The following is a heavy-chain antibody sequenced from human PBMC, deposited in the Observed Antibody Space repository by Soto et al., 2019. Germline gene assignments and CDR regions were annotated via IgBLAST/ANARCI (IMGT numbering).Heavy chain of an antibody. V-gene: IGHV4-34*01. D-gene: IGHD3-10*01. CDR3: ARFGGHTVANDY. CDR1: GGSFSGYY. CDR2: LNHGGST. Sequence: PSETLSLTCAVHGGSFSGYYWSWIRQPPGKGLEWIGELNHGGSTNYNPSLKSRVTVSVDTSKNQFSLKLSSVTAADTALYYCARFGGHTVANDYWSQGILVTVS. J-gene: IGHJ4*02.